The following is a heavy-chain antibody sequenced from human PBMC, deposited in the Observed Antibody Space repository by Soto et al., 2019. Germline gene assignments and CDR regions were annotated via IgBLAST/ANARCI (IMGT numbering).Heavy chain of an antibody. CDR1: NGTSVNIDW. CDR3: ARDTRWGFDY. D-gene: IGHD1-26*01. J-gene: IGHJ4*02. V-gene: IGHV4-4*02. Sequence: SLRYGVSNGTSVNIDWCRRVRQTPGKGLEWIGEIYHSGSTNYNPSLKSRVTISVDKSKNQFSLKLSSVTAADTAVYYCARDTRWGFDYWGQGTLVTVSS. CDR2: IYHSGST.